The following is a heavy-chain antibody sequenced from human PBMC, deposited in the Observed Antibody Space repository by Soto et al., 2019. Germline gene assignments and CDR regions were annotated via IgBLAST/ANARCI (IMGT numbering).Heavy chain of an antibody. CDR3: ARDTVSSCWYMSDY. V-gene: IGHV3-11*01. CDR2: IRSRGGTI. Sequence: QVQLVESGGGLVKPGGSLRLSCAASGFTLSDYYMSWIRQAPGKGLEWVSYIRSRGGTIYDADSVEDRVTLSTDSAKNSLYLQMNSLRAEGTAVDYCARDTVSSCWYMSDYWGQGTLVTVSS. J-gene: IGHJ4*02. CDR1: GFTLSDYY. D-gene: IGHD6-13*01.